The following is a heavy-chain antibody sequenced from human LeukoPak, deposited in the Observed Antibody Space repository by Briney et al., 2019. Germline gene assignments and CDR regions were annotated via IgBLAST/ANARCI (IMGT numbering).Heavy chain of an antibody. CDR3: AKDRGYYDSSGYYLSYFDY. CDR1: GFTFSTYA. CDR2: ISGGGGST. V-gene: IGHV3-23*01. Sequence: GGSLRLSCAASGFTFSTYAMSWVRQAPGKGLEWVSTISGGGGSTYYADSAKGRFTISRDNSKNTLYLQMNSLRAEDTAVYYCAKDRGYYDSSGYYLSYFDYWGQGTLVTVSS. J-gene: IGHJ4*02. D-gene: IGHD3-22*01.